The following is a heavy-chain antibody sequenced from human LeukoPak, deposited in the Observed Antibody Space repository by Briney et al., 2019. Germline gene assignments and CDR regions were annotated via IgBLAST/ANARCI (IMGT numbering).Heavy chain of an antibody. D-gene: IGHD6-19*01. CDR2: ISAYNGNT. Sequence: ASVKVSCKTSGYTVTNYGFSWVRQAPGQGLEWMGWISAYNGNTNYAQKFQGRVTMTTDTSTSTAYMGLRSLRSDDTAVYYCAREGGTISVAGTLYDYWGQGTLVTVSS. V-gene: IGHV1-18*01. CDR3: AREGGTISVAGTLYDY. CDR1: GYTVTNYG. J-gene: IGHJ4*02.